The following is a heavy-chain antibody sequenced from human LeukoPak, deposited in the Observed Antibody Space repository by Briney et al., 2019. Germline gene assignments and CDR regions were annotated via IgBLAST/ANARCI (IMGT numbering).Heavy chain of an antibody. Sequence: SETLSLTCTVSGGSISSSGYYWGWIRQPPGAGLEWIGSIYYTGSTYYSPSLKSRVTISADTSKNEFSLKLSSVTAADTAVYYCTSEISSASNYWGQGTLVTVSS. V-gene: IGHV4-39*01. D-gene: IGHD6-6*01. CDR3: TSEISSASNY. CDR2: IYYTGST. CDR1: GGSISSSGYY. J-gene: IGHJ4*02.